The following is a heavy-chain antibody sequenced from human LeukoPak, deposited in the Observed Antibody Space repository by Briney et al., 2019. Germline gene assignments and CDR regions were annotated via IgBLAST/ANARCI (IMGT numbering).Heavy chain of an antibody. CDR2: IKQDGSEK. CDR3: ARIIAVTGTDWFDP. V-gene: IGHV3-7*01. J-gene: IGHJ5*02. CDR1: GLTFSSYA. D-gene: IGHD6-13*01. Sequence: GGSLRLSCAASGLTFSSYAMSWVRQAPGKGLEWVANIKQDGSEKYYVDSVKGRFTISRDNAKNSLYLQMNSLRAEDTAVYYCARIIAVTGTDWFDPWGQGTLVTVSS.